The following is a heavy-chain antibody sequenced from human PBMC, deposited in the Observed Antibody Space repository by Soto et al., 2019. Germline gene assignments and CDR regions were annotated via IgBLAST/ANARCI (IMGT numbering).Heavy chain of an antibody. J-gene: IGHJ4*02. Sequence: QVQLVQSGAEVKKPGASVKVSCKASGYTFTIYGISWVRQAPGQGLEWMGWISGYNGNTDYAQNLQDRVTLTTDASTSTVYKELRSLRADDTAVYYCARVEYYDSSGYDGYWGQGTLITVSS. CDR2: ISGYNGNT. V-gene: IGHV1-18*04. CDR3: ARVEYYDSSGYDGY. CDR1: GYTFTIYG. D-gene: IGHD3-22*01.